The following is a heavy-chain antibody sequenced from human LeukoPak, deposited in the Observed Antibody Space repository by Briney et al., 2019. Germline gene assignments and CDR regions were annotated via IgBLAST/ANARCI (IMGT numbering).Heavy chain of an antibody. CDR2: IYSGGST. Sequence: PGGSLRFSCAASGFTVSSNYMSWVRQAPGKGLEWVSVIYSGGSTYYADSVKGRFTISRDNSKNTLYLQMNSLKTEDTAVYYCATEKSSIWSGDYWGRGTLVTVSS. D-gene: IGHD6-13*01. CDR1: GFTVSSNY. V-gene: IGHV3-53*01. CDR3: ATEKSSIWSGDY. J-gene: IGHJ4*02.